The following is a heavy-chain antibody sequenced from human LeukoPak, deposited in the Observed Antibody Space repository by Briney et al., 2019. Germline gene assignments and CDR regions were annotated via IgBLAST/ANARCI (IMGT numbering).Heavy chain of an antibody. CDR1: GYTFTSYG. D-gene: IGHD3-3*01. J-gene: IGHJ4*02. V-gene: IGHV1-18*01. Sequence: ASVKVSCKASGYTFTSYGISWVRQAPGQGLEWMGWISAYNGNTNYAQKLQGRDTMTTDKATSRAHMELRSLRSDDTAVYYCARGHTYYDFWSGLIEYYFDYWGQGTLVTVSS. CDR2: ISAYNGNT. CDR3: ARGHTYYDFWSGLIEYYFDY.